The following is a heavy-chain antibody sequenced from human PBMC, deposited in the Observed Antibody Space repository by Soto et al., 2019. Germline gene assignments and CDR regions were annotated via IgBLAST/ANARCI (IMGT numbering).Heavy chain of an antibody. CDR1: GFTFSSYA. V-gene: IGHV3-23*01. J-gene: IGHJ3*02. Sequence: TGGSLRLSCAASGFTFSSYAMSWVRQAPGKGLEWVSAISGSGGSTYYADSVKGRFTISRDNSKNTLYLQMNSLRAEDTAVYYCAKDYKDVLRFLEWLANLDAFDIWGQGTMVTVSS. CDR3: AKDYKDVLRFLEWLANLDAFDI. CDR2: ISGSGGST. D-gene: IGHD3-3*01.